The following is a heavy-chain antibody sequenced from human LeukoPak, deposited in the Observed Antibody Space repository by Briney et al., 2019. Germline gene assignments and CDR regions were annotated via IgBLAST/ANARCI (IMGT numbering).Heavy chain of an antibody. J-gene: IGHJ4*02. Sequence: GGSLRLSCAASGFTVSSNYMSWVRQAPGKGLERVSVIYSGGSTYYADSVKGRFTISRDNSKNTLYLQMNSLRAEDTAVYYCARGYYRYGGDYWGQGTLVTVSS. D-gene: IGHD3-10*01. CDR1: GFTVSSNY. V-gene: IGHV3-66*01. CDR2: IYSGGST. CDR3: ARGYYRYGGDY.